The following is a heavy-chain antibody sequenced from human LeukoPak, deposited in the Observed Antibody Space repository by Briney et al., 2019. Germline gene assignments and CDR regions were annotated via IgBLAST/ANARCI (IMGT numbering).Heavy chain of an antibody. J-gene: IGHJ5*02. V-gene: IGHV1-2*02. D-gene: IGHD1-14*01. CDR1: GYTFTGYY. Sequence: ASVKVSCKASGYTFTGYYMHWVRQAPGQGLEWMGWINPNSGGTNYAQKFQGRVTMTRDTSISTAYMELSSLRSDDTAVYYCARARYHVFNWFDPWGQGTLVTVSS. CDR3: ARARYHVFNWFDP. CDR2: INPNSGGT.